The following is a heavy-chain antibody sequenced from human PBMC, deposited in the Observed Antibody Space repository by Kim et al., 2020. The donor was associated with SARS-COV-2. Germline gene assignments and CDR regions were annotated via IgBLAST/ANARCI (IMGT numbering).Heavy chain of an antibody. CDR2: ISYDGSNK. CDR1: GFTFSSYA. V-gene: IGHV3-30*04. J-gene: IGHJ6*02. Sequence: GGSLRLSCAASGFTFSSYAMHWVRQAPGKGLEWVAVISYDGSNKYYADSVKGRFTISRDNSKNTLYLQMNSLRAEDKAVYYCARDIRGGDGYNSWGFYYYYYGMDVWGQGTTVTVSS. CDR3: ARDIRGGDGYNSWGFYYYYYGMDV. D-gene: IGHD5-12*01.